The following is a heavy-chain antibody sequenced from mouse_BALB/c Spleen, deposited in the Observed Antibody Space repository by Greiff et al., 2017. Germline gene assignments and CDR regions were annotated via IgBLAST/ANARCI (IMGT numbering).Heavy chain of an antibody. Sequence: EVKLEESGGGLVQPGGSRKLSCAASGFTFSSFGMHWVRQAPEKGLEWVAYISSGSSTIYYADTVKGRFTISRDNPKNTLFLQMTSLRSEDTAMYYCARSRGNSYFDYWGQGTTLTVSS. V-gene: IGHV5-17*02. J-gene: IGHJ2*01. CDR1: GFTFSSFG. CDR2: ISSGSSTI. D-gene: IGHD2-1*01. CDR3: ARSRGNSYFDY.